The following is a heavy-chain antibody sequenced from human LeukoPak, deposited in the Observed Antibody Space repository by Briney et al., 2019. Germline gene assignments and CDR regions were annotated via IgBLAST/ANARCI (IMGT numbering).Heavy chain of an antibody. V-gene: IGHV3-48*04. CDR2: ISSSVSTI. J-gene: IGHJ6*03. Sequence: SRRLSWALSGFTPGRFTTDWVRQAPEEGLGWVSYISSSVSTITYADSVKGGVTISRDNAKNSLYLQMNSLTAEYAAGYYCARELRLRDMVTNMDVQGNGTTVIV. CDR1: GFTPGRFT. D-gene: IGHD5-18*01. CDR3: ARELRLRDMVTNMDV.